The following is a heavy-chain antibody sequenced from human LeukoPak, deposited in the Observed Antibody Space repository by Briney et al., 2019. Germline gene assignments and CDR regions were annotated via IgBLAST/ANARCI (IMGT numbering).Heavy chain of an antibody. CDR2: ISGSGDST. J-gene: IGHJ4*02. Sequence: GGSLRLSCVASGFTFSYYAMTWVRQAPGKGLEWVSDISGSGDSTNYADSVKGRFTISRDNSKNTLFLQMNSLRAEDRAVYYRAKDSLRTVPKASFDSWGQGTLVTVSS. D-gene: IGHD2-2*01. CDR1: GFTFSYYA. CDR3: AKDSLRTVPKASFDS. V-gene: IGHV3-23*01.